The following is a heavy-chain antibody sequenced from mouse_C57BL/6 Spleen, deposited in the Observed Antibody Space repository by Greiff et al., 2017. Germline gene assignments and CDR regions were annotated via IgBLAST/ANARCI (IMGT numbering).Heavy chain of an antibody. Sequence: VQLQQPGAELVRPGSSVKLSCKASGYTFTSYWMHWVKQRPIQGLEWIGNIDPSDSETHYNQKFKDKATLTVDKSSSTAYMQLSSLTSEDSAVYYCARREYDYDWFAYWGQGTLVTVSA. J-gene: IGHJ3*01. CDR3: ARREYDYDWFAY. V-gene: IGHV1-52*01. CDR2: IDPSDSET. D-gene: IGHD2-4*01. CDR1: GYTFTSYW.